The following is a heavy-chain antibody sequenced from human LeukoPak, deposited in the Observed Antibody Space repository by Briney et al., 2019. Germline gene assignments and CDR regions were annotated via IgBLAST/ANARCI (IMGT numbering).Heavy chain of an antibody. J-gene: IGHJ2*01. CDR3: AKDGGSSWGHWYFDL. Sequence: QSGGSLRLSCAASGFTFSSYAMSWVRQAPGKGLEWVSAISGSGGSTYYADSVKGRFTISRDNSKNTLYLQMNSLRAEDTAVYYCAKDGGSSWGHWYFDLWGRGTLVTVSS. CDR2: ISGSGGST. V-gene: IGHV3-23*01. D-gene: IGHD6-13*01. CDR1: GFTFSSYA.